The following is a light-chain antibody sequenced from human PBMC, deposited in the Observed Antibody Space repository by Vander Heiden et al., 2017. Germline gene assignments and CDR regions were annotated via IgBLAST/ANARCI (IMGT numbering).Light chain of an antibody. Sequence: QPPKLLIYWASTRESGVPDRFSGSGSGTDFTLTIISLKAAAVPVSSCQRDDSKPHTLGQGTKLEIK. V-gene: IGKV4-1*01. J-gene: IGKJ2*01. CDR2: WAS. CDR3: QRDDSKPHT.